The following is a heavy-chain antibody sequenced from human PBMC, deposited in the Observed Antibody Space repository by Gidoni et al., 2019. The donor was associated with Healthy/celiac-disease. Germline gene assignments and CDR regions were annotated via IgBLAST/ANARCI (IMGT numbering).Heavy chain of an antibody. V-gene: IGHV4-30-4*01. D-gene: IGHD4-17*01. J-gene: IGHJ6*02. CDR2: ISYSGTT. CDR1: GGSISSGDYY. CDR3: ARGGGHYGDHPIYLPYYYYGMDV. Sequence: QVELQESGPGLVKPSQTLSLTCAVSGGSISSGDYYWSWLRQPPGKGLEWIEYISYSGTTYHNPSLESRVTISVDTSKNQFSLKLSSVTAADTAVYYCARGGGHYGDHPIYLPYYYYGMDVWGQGTTVTVSS.